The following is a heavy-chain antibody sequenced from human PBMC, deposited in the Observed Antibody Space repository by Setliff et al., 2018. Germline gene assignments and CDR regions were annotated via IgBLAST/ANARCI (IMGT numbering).Heavy chain of an antibody. CDR2: INHSGST. CDR1: GGSFSGYY. CDR3: ARDRGGDWIYYFDY. J-gene: IGHJ4*02. D-gene: IGHD2-21*02. Sequence: ASETLSLTCAVYGGSFSGYYWSWIRQPPGKGLEWIGEINHSGSTNYNPSLKSRVTISVDTSKNQFSLKLSSVTAADTAVYYCARDRGGDWIYYFDYWGQGTLVTVSS. V-gene: IGHV4-34*01.